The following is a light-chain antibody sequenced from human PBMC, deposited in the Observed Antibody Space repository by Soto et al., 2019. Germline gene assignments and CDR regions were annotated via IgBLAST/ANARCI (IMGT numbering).Light chain of an antibody. V-gene: IGKV3-20*01. CDR1: QTVSSNY. Sequence: EIVLTQSPGTLSVSPGETATLSCRASQTVSSNYVAWYQQKPGQSPTLLNYGATTRATGVPDKFSGGGSGTAFTLTIVSLEPEDSAIYGGQQYCSSPSTFGGGTKVEIK. CDR3: QQYCSSPST. CDR2: GAT. J-gene: IGKJ4*01.